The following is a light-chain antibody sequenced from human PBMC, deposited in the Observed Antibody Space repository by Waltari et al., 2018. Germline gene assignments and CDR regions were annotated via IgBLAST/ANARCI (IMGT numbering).Light chain of an antibody. CDR1: QGIDNS. J-gene: IGKJ1*01. Sequence: DAQMTQSPSSLSASVGDRVTITCRASQGIDNSLGWYQQKPGKAPKLLVFGASRLQSGVPSRFSGSGSVAHYTLIITSLQPEDFGTYYCQQYYNTPRTFGQGTKVEIK. CDR3: QQYYNTPRT. V-gene: IGKV1-NL1*01. CDR2: GAS.